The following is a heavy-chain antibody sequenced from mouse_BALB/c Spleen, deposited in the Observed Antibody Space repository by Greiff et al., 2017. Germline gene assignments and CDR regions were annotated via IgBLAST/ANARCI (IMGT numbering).Heavy chain of an antibody. CDR3: ASWDFAY. D-gene: IGHD4-1*01. Sequence: QVQLQQSGAELVRSGASVKMSCKASGYTFTSYNMHWVKQTPGQGLEWIGYIYPGNGGTNYNQKFKGKATLTADTSSSTAYMQISSLTSEDSAVYFCASWDFAYWGQGTLVTVSA. J-gene: IGHJ3*01. V-gene: IGHV1-12*01. CDR2: IYPGNGGT. CDR1: GYTFTSYN.